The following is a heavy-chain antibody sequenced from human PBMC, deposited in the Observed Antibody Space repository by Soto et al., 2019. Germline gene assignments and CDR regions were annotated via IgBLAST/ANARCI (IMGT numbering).Heavy chain of an antibody. CDR2: ISAYNGNT. Sequence: ASVKVSCKASGYTFTNFANSWVRQAPGQGLEWMGWISAYNGNTNYAPKFQDRVNLTTDTSTSTAYMELRSLRSDDTAIYYGAGDSEIHMTLVPTNWFDPWSQGTLVTVSS. J-gene: IGHJ5*02. CDR1: GYTFTNFA. CDR3: AGDSEIHMTLVPTNWFDP. V-gene: IGHV1-18*01. D-gene: IGHD3-22*01.